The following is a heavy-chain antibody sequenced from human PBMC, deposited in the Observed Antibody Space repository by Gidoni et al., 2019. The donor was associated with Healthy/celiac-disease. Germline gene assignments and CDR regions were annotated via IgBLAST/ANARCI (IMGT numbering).Heavy chain of an antibody. CDR2: SSAYNVNT. V-gene: IGHV1-18*01. CDR1: GYTFTSYG. D-gene: IGHD3-3*01. Sequence: QVQLVQSGAEVKKPGASVKVSCKASGYTFTSYGISWVRQAPGQGLEWMGWSSAYNVNTNYAQKLQGRVTMTTDTATSTAYMELRSLRSDDTAVYYCARDLEVLRFVEWLSPSKNWFDPWGQGTLVTVSS. J-gene: IGHJ5*02. CDR3: ARDLEVLRFVEWLSPSKNWFDP.